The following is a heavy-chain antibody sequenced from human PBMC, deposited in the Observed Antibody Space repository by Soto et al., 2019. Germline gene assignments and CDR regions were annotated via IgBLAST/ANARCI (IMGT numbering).Heavy chain of an antibody. CDR2: ISAYNGNT. D-gene: IGHD3-22*01. V-gene: IGHV1-18*01. J-gene: IGHJ6*02. CDR1: GYTFTSYG. Sequence: ASVKVSCKASGYTFTSYGISWVRQAPGQGLELMGWISAYNGNTNYAQKLQGRVTMTTDTSTSTAYMEMRSLRSDDTAVYYCARDISGYYYPYYYYYYGMDVWGQGTTVTVSS. CDR3: ARDISGYYYPYYYYYYGMDV.